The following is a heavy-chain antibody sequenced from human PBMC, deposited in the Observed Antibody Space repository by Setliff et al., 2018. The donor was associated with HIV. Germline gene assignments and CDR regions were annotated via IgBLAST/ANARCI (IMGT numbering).Heavy chain of an antibody. CDR2: IYYSGST. CDR3: ARPLPHSPPIAAAGPYFDY. CDR1: GGSISSYY. Sequence: SETLSRTCTGAGGSISSYYWSWIRQPPGKGLEWIGYIYYSGSTNYNTALKSRVTISVDTSKNQFSLKLNSVTAADTAVYYCARPLPHSPPIAAAGPYFDYWGQGTLVTVSS. D-gene: IGHD6-13*01. J-gene: IGHJ4*02. V-gene: IGHV4-59*08.